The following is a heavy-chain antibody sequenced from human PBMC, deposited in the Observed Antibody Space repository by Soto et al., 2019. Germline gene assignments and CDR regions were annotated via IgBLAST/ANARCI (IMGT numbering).Heavy chain of an antibody. D-gene: IGHD2-2*02. J-gene: IGHJ6*02. CDR1: GYTFTGYY. V-gene: IGHV1-46*01. Sequence: GASVKVSCKASGYTFTGYYMHWVRQAPGQGLEWMGIINPSGGSTSYAQKFQGRVTMTRDTSTSTVYMELSSLRSEDTAVYYCARDDVDCISTSCYTYYGMDVWGQGTTVTVSS. CDR3: ARDDVDCISTSCYTYYGMDV. CDR2: INPSGGST.